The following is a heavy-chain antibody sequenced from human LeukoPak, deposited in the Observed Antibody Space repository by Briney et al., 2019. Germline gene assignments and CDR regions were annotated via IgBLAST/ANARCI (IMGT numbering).Heavy chain of an antibody. J-gene: IGHJ4*02. V-gene: IGHV1-46*01. CDR2: INPSGGGT. Sequence: ASVKVSCKASGYTFTSYYIHWVRQAPGQGLEWMGIINPSGGGTNYAQKFQGRVTMTRDTSTSTVYMELSSLRSDDTAVYYCARGYSSSSFDYWGQGTLVTVSS. CDR3: ARGYSSSSFDY. CDR1: GYTFTSYY. D-gene: IGHD6-6*01.